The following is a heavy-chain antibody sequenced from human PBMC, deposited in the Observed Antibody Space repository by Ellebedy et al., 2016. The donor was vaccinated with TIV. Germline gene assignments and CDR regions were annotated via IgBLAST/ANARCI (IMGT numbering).Heavy chain of an antibody. CDR2: ISGSGTTT. CDR1: GFTFSNYA. V-gene: IGHV3-23*01. CDR3: AKAYSYSSGLTLYFDN. J-gene: IGHJ4*02. D-gene: IGHD3-22*01. Sequence: GESLKISCAASGFTFSNYAMGWVRQTPGKGLEWVSGISGSGTTTYFAGSMRGRFTISRDNSRNTGYLQMNSLRAEDTAVYYCAKAYSYSSGLTLYFDNWGQGTLVTVSS.